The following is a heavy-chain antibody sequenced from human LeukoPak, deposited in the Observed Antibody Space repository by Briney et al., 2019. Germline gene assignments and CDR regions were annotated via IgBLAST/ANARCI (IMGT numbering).Heavy chain of an antibody. CDR2: IKNDGSDK. CDR1: GFSFSAAW. J-gene: IGHJ4*02. Sequence: PGGSLRLSCEASGFSFSAAWMTWVRQAPGKGLEWVATIKNDGSDKYYVDSVKGRFTLSRDNAKNLVYLQMNSLRAEDTAVYYCAREYGDKSNSRLDYWGQGTLVTVSS. CDR3: AREYGDKSNSRLDY. V-gene: IGHV3-7*01. D-gene: IGHD6-13*01.